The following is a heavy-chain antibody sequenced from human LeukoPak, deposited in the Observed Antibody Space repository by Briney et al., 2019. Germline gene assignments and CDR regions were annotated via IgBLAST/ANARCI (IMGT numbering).Heavy chain of an antibody. CDR1: GGSISSGGYY. Sequence: SQTLSLTCTVSGGSISSGGYYWSWIRQPPGKGLEWIGYIYHSGSTYYNPSLKSRVTISVDRSKNQFSLKLSSVTAADTAVYYCARDVNQDIVVVPAATRDPYNWFDPWGQGTLVTVSS. CDR3: ARDVNQDIVVVPAATRDPYNWFDP. J-gene: IGHJ5*02. CDR2: IYHSGST. V-gene: IGHV4-30-2*01. D-gene: IGHD2-2*01.